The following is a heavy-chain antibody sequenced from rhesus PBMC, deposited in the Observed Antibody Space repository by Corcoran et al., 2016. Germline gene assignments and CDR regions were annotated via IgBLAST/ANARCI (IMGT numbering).Heavy chain of an antibody. D-gene: IGHD5-24*01. CDR1: GGSISGDFY. CDR3: AREAVGDFDY. Sequence: QVQLEQWGEGLVKPSEHLSLTCAVYGGSISGDFYWSWIRQHPGKGLEWIGFIYGNSASTKYNPSLKNRVTISKATSKKQFSLKLSSVTAADTAVYYCAREAVGDFDYWGQGVLATVSS. J-gene: IGHJ4*01. CDR2: IYGNSAST. V-gene: IGHV4-73*01.